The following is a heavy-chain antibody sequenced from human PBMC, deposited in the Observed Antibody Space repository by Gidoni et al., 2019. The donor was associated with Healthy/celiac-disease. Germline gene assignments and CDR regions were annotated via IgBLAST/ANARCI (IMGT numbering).Heavy chain of an antibody. CDR1: GGSFIVYY. CDR3: ARGGRILVVVPAGASNNWFDP. D-gene: IGHD2-2*01. Sequence: QVQLQQWGAGLSKPSETLSLTCAVYGGSFIVYYWSWIRQPPGMGLEWIGEINHSGSTNYNPSLKSRVTISVDTSKNQFSLKLSSVTAADTAVYYCARGGRILVVVPAGASNNWFDPWGQGTLVTVSS. J-gene: IGHJ5*02. CDR2: INHSGST. V-gene: IGHV4-34*01.